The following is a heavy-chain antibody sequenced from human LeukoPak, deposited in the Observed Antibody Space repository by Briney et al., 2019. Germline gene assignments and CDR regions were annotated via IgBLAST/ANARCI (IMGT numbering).Heavy chain of an antibody. CDR1: GFTFSSYG. Sequence: GGSLRLSCAPSGFTFSSYGMHWVRQAPGKGLEWVTFIRYDGTKKYYTDSVKGRFTISRDNSKNTLYLQMNSLRAEDTAVYYCARDRSCYDSLNAFDIWGQGTMVTVSS. CDR3: ARDRSCYDSLNAFDI. CDR2: IRYDGTKK. D-gene: IGHD3-22*01. V-gene: IGHV3-30*02. J-gene: IGHJ3*02.